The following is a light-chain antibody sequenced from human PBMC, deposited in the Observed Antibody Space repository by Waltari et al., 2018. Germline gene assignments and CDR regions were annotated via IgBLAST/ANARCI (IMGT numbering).Light chain of an antibody. V-gene: IGLV2-14*03. CDR1: NSDVGGYNY. CDR3: CSYTSSKTRV. J-gene: IGLJ3*02. Sequence: QSALTQLASASGSPGQSIHISCTRTNSDVGGYNYVSRDQQHPGKAPKLMIDDVSNRPSGVSIVFSGAKSGNTASLTISGLQAEDEAYYYCCSYTSSKTRVFGGGTKLTVL. CDR2: DVS.